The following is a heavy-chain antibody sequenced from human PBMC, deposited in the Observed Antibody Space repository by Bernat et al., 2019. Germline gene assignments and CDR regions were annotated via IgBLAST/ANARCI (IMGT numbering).Heavy chain of an antibody. J-gene: IGHJ5*02. D-gene: IGHD2-2*01. Sequence: QVQLVESGGGVVQPGRSLRLSCAASGFTFSSYAMHWVRQAPGKGLEWVAVISYDGSNKYYADSVKGRFTISRDNSKNTLYLQMNSLRAEDTAVYYCARGQASCSSTSCYFGWFDPWGQGTLVTVSS. CDR3: ARGQASCSSTSCYFGWFDP. CDR2: ISYDGSNK. CDR1: GFTFSSYA. V-gene: IGHV3-30*01.